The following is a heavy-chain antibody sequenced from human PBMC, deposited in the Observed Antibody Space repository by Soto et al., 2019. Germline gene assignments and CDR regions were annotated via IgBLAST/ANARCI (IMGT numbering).Heavy chain of an antibody. V-gene: IGHV6-1*01. Sequence: SQTLSLTGAISWVSFSSNIPACNCIRQSPSRGLEWLGRTYYRSKWYNDYAVVVKSRLTITPDTSKNQFSLQLNSVTPEDTAVYYCATAIGPMLFDVWGQGTMVTVSS. J-gene: IGHJ3*01. CDR1: WVSFSSNIPA. CDR3: ATAIGPMLFDV. D-gene: IGHD2-8*01. CDR2: TYYRSKWYN.